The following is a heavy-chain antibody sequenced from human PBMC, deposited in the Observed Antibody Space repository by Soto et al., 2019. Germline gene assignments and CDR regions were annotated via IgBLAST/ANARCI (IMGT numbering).Heavy chain of an antibody. CDR3: ATSSLG. CDR2: ISYHGSNK. V-gene: IGHV3-30*03. CDR1: GFTFSSYD. Sequence: GGSLRLSCAASGFTFSSYDMHWVRQAPGKGLEWVAFISYHGSNKYYVDSVKGRFTISRDNSKNTLYLQMNSLRAEDTAVYYCATSSLGWGQGTLVTVSS. J-gene: IGHJ4*02. D-gene: IGHD7-27*01.